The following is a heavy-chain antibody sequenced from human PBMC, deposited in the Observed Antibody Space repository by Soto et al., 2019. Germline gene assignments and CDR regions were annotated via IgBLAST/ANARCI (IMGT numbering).Heavy chain of an antibody. CDR2: ISYSGTT. CDR1: GGSIHNIYYY. CDR3: ASQKLDVPAFFDN. J-gene: IGHJ4*02. D-gene: IGHD3-3*02. Sequence: SETLSLTCTVFGGSIHNIYYYCGWVRQPPGKGLEWIASISYSGTTYYNPSLRSRVSKSIDTSTNQFSLNLTSVTAEDTAVYYSASQKLDVPAFFDNLGQGTLVPLSS. V-gene: IGHV4-39*01.